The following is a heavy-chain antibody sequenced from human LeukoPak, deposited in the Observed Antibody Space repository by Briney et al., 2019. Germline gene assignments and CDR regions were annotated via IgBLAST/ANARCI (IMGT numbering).Heavy chain of an antibody. CDR2: IKQDGSEK. CDR1: GFTFSSYW. D-gene: IGHD2-2*01. V-gene: IGHV3-7*01. J-gene: IGHJ5*02. CDR3: ARDDCSSISCYHNWFDP. Sequence: DPGGSLRLSCAASGFTFSSYWMSWVRQAPGKGLEWVANIKQDGSEKYYVDSVKGRFTISRDNAKNSLYLQMNSLRAEDTAVYYCARDDCSSISCYHNWFDPWGQGTLVTVSS.